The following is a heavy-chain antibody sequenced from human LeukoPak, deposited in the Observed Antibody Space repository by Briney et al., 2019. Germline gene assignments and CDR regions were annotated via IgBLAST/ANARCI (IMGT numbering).Heavy chain of an antibody. V-gene: IGHV3-48*01. J-gene: IGHJ6*03. CDR3: AKNGDRGAYCTGGTCYPYFYYYMDV. Sequence: GGSLRLSCAASGFTFSSYSMIWVRQAPGKGLEWVSYISTSSSTIYYADSVKGRFTISRDNSKNTLYLQMNSLRAEDTAIYYCAKNGDRGAYCTGGTCYPYFYYYMDVWGKGTTVTI. CDR2: ISTSSSTI. D-gene: IGHD2-15*01. CDR1: GFTFSSYS.